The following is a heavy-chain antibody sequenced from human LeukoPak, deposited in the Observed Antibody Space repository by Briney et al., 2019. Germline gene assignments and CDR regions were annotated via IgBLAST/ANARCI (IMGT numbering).Heavy chain of an antibody. V-gene: IGHV1-8*01. CDR3: ARGIYCGGGGCYSIRYGLDV. CDR1: GYTFTSYD. D-gene: IGHD2-15*01. CDR2: MNPNSGNT. Sequence: ASVKVSCKASGYTFTSYDINWVRQATGQGLEWMGWMNPNSGNTGYAQKFQGRVTMTRNTSISTAYMELSSLRSEDTAVYYCARGIYCGGGGCYSIRYGLDVWGQGTTVTVSS. J-gene: IGHJ6*02.